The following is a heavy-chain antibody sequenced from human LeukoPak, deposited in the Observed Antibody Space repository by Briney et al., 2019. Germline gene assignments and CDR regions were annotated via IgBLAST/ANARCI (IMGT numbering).Heavy chain of an antibody. J-gene: IGHJ4*02. D-gene: IGHD2-15*01. Sequence: ASVKVSCKASGGTFSSYAISWVRQATGQGLEWMGGIIPIFGTANYAQKFQGRVTITADESTSTAYMELSSLRSEDTAVYYCARAGCSGGSCYSSYFDYWGQGTLVTVSS. CDR2: IIPIFGTA. CDR1: GGTFSSYA. CDR3: ARAGCSGGSCYSSYFDY. V-gene: IGHV1-69*13.